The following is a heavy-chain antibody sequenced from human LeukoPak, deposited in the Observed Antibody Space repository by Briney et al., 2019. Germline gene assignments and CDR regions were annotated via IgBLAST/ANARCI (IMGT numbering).Heavy chain of an antibody. CDR1: GFTLSNSW. Sequence: GGSLRLSCAASGFTLSNSWMNWVRQAQGKGLEWVGRIKSKTYGGTTDYAAPVKGRFTISRDNSKNTLYLQMNSLRAEDTAVYYCARDFTELYGDSYYYYGMDVWGQGTTVTVSS. CDR3: ARDFTELYGDSYYYYGMDV. CDR2: IKSKTYGGTT. J-gene: IGHJ6*02. D-gene: IGHD4-17*01. V-gene: IGHV3-15*07.